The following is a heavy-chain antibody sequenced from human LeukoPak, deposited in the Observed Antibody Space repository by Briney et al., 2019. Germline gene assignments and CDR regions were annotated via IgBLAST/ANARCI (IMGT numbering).Heavy chain of an antibody. V-gene: IGHV4-30-4*01. CDR2: IYYSGST. J-gene: IGHJ6*02. CDR3: ARDRRSFGMDV. Sequence: SQNLSLTCTVSGGSISSGDYYWSWIRQPPGKGLEWIGYIYYSGSTYYNPSLKSRVTISVDTSKNQFSLKLSSVTAADTAVYYCARDRRSFGMDVWGQGTTVTVSS. CDR1: GGSISSGDYY.